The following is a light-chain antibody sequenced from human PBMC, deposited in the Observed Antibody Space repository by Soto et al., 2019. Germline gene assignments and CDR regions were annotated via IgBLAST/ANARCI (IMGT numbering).Light chain of an antibody. CDR2: EVN. CDR3: TSYGGRDNLM. Sequence: QSALTQPPSAAGSPGQSFTISCTGTSSDIGAYNYVSWFQQHPGEAPKLIISEVNKRPSGVPDRFSGSKSGNTASLTVSGLQAEDEADYYCTSYGGRDNLMFGGGTKLTVL. CDR1: SSDIGAYNY. J-gene: IGLJ3*02. V-gene: IGLV2-8*01.